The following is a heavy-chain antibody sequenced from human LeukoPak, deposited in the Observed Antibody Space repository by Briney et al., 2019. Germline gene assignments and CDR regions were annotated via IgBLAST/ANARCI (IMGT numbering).Heavy chain of an antibody. D-gene: IGHD4-17*01. CDR2: MNPNSGNT. J-gene: IGHJ4*02. Sequence: ASVKVSCKASGYTFTSYDINWVRQATRQGLEWMGWMNPNSGNTGYAQKFQGRVTMTRNTSISTAYMELSSLRSEDTAVYYCARVSVTTGYYFDYWGQGTLVTVSS. V-gene: IGHV1-8*01. CDR1: GYTFTSYD. CDR3: ARVSVTTGYYFDY.